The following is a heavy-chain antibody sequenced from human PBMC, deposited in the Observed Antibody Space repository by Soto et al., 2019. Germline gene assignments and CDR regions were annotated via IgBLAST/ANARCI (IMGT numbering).Heavy chain of an antibody. J-gene: IGHJ4*02. V-gene: IGHV4-59*01. CDR3: ARVDRSGYPYYFDY. CDR2: IYYSGST. Sequence: SETLSLTCTVSGGSISSYYWSCIRQPPGKGLEWSGNIYYSGSTNYNHSLKSRVTISVDTYKNQFYLKLSSVNAADTAVYYCARVDRSGYPYYFDYWGQGTLVTVSS. CDR1: GGSISSYY. D-gene: IGHD3-22*01.